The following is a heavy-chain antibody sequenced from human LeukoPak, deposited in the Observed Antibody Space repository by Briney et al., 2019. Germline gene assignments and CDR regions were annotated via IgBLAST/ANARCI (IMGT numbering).Heavy chain of an antibody. CDR1: GFTFSSYG. CDR3: ARDDAGSSSSGDY. CDR2: IWYDGSNK. D-gene: IGHD6-6*01. Sequence: PGGSLRLSCAASGFTFSSYGMHWVRQAPGKGLEWVAVIWYDGSNKYYADSVKGRFTISRDNSKNTLYLQMNSLRAEDTAVYYCARDDAGSSSSGDYWGQGTLVTVSS. J-gene: IGHJ4*02. V-gene: IGHV3-33*01.